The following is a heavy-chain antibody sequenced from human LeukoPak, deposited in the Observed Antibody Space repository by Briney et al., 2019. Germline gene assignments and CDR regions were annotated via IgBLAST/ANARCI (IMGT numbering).Heavy chain of an antibody. CDR3: ARGGGLDV. CDR1: GFTFSSYW. Sequence: PGGSLGLSGAASGFTFSSYWMNWARQAPGKGLEWVASINHNGNVNYYVDSVKGRFTISRDNAKNSLFLQMSNLRAEDTAVYFCARGGGLDVWGQGATVTVSS. J-gene: IGHJ6*02. V-gene: IGHV3-7*03. CDR2: INHNGNVN. D-gene: IGHD3-16*01.